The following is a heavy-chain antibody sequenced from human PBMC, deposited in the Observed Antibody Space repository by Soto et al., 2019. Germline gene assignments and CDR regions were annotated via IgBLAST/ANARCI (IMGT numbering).Heavy chain of an antibody. V-gene: IGHV3-11*01. CDR1: GFTFSDYY. J-gene: IGHJ4*02. D-gene: IGHD3-22*01. CDR2: ISSSGSTI. Sequence: GGSLRLSCAASGFTFSDYYMSWIRQAPGKGLEWVSYISSSGSTIYYADSVKGRFTISRDNAKNSLYLQMNSLRAEDTAVYYCARSHLYYDSSGYPDFWGQGTLVTVSS. CDR3: ARSHLYYDSSGYPDF.